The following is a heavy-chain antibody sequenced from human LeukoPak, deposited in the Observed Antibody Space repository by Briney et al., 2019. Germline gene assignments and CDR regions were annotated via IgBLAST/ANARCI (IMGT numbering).Heavy chain of an antibody. J-gene: IGHJ3*02. D-gene: IGHD3-22*01. Sequence: GGSLRLSCAASGFTFSSYEMNWVRQAPGKGLEWVSYISSSGSTIYYADSVKGRFTISRDNAKNSLHLQMDNLRVEDTSVYYCARDPYDNGGYGAFDMWGQGTMVTVSS. CDR1: GFTFSSYE. CDR2: ISSSGSTI. V-gene: IGHV3-48*03. CDR3: ARDPYDNGGYGAFDM.